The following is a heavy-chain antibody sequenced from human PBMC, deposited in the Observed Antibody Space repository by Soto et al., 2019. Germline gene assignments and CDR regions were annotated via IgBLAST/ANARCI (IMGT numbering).Heavy chain of an antibody. CDR2: IYYSGRT. J-gene: IGHJ4*02. CDR1: GGSISSGGYY. Sequence: QVQLQESGPGLVKPSQTLSLTCTVSGGSISSGGYYWSWIRQHPGKGLEWIGYIYYSGRTYYNPSLKSRVTISVDTSKNPCSLKLSSVTAADTAVYYCARGSPYDSSGYFYWGQGTLVTVSS. CDR3: ARGSPYDSSGYFY. D-gene: IGHD3-22*01. V-gene: IGHV4-31*03.